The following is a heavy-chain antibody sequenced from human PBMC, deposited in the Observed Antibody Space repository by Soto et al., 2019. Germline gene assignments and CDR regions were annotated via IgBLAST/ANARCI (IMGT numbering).Heavy chain of an antibody. CDR2: IYDTGTT. Sequence: PSETLSLTCAVYGGSFSGYYWSWIRQPPGKGLEWIGYIYDTGTTNYSPSLRSRVTISVDTSKNQFSLKLNSVTAADTAVYYCARDLWGYCGTDCYPLDVWGQGTTVTVSS. CDR3: ARDLWGYCGTDCYPLDV. CDR1: GGSFSGYY. D-gene: IGHD2-21*02. V-gene: IGHV4-34*01. J-gene: IGHJ6*02.